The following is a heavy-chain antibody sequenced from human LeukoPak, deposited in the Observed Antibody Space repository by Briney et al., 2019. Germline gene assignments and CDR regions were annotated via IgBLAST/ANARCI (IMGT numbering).Heavy chain of an antibody. CDR2: ISSSSSTI. J-gene: IGHJ3*02. CDR3: AAFDI. CDR1: GFTFSRFG. V-gene: IGHV3-48*02. Sequence: GGSLRLSCAASGFTFSRFGMNWVRQAPGKGLEWVSYISSSSSTIYHADSVKGRFTISRDNAKNSLYLQMNSLRDEDTAVYYCAAFDIWGQGTMVTVSS.